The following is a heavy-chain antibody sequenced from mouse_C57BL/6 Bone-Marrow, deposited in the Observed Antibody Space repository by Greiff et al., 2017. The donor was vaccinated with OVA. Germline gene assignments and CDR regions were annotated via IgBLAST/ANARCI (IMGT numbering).Heavy chain of an antibody. CDR3: ARAPGSSHGYFDD. CDR1: GYTFTDYN. CDR2: INPNNGGT. J-gene: IGHJ2*01. V-gene: IGHV1-18*01. Sequence: VQLQQSGPELVKPGASVKISCKASGYTFTDYNMDWVKQSHGQSLEWIGDINPNNGGTIYNQKFKGKATLTVDKSSSTAYMELRSLTSEDAAVCDCARAPGSSHGYFDDWGQGTTLTVSS. D-gene: IGHD1-1*01.